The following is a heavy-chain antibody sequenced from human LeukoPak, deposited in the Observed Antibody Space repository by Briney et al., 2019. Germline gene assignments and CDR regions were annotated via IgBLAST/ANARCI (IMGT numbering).Heavy chain of an antibody. Sequence: PGGSLRLSCAASGFTFSSYAMSWVRQAPGKGLEWVSAISGSGGSTYCADSVKGRFTISRDNSKNTLYLQMNSLRAEDTAVYYCAKDPVLRNYYDSSGYLFDYWGQGTLVTVSS. J-gene: IGHJ4*02. V-gene: IGHV3-23*01. CDR1: GFTFSSYA. D-gene: IGHD3-22*01. CDR2: ISGSGGST. CDR3: AKDPVLRNYYDSSGYLFDY.